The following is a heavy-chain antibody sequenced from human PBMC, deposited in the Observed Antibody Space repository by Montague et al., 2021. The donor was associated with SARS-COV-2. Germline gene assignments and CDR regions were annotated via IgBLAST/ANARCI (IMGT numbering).Heavy chain of an antibody. V-gene: IGHV3-48*03. Sequence: GGSTKHYTDSVQGRFTISRDNAKNSLYLQMNSLRVEDTAIYYCARDRDGYDWCGMDVWGQGTTVTVSS. CDR2: GGSTK. D-gene: IGHD3-16*01. CDR3: ARDRDGYDWCGMDV. J-gene: IGHJ6*02.